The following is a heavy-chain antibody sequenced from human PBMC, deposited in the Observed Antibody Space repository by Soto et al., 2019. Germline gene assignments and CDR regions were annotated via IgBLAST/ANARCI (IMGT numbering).Heavy chain of an antibody. V-gene: IGHV3-7*03. CDR1: GFTLRSYR. D-gene: IGHD6-13*01. CDR2: ISQSGSKK. Sequence: GGSMRLSCAASGFTLRSYRMNWVRQAPGKGLEWVAYISQSGSKKYYVDSVKGRFTISRDNAKNSLYLQMNGLRAEDTAVYYCAKDPKYSSTSTGWGQGTLVTVSS. J-gene: IGHJ4*02. CDR3: AKDPKYSSTSTG.